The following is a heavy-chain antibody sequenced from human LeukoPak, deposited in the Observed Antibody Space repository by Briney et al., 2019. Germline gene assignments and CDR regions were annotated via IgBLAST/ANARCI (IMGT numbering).Heavy chain of an antibody. J-gene: IGHJ4*02. CDR2: IYYGGGT. V-gene: IGHV4-39*01. Sequence: SETLSLTCTVSGASFSSSTYYWGWIRQPPGKGLEWIGSIYYGGGTYYNPSLKSRVTMSVDTSKKQFSLKLSSVTAADTAVYYCARHAGGIAAAGTRPFDYWGRGTLVTVSS. CDR1: GASFSSSTYY. D-gene: IGHD6-13*01. CDR3: ARHAGGIAAAGTRPFDY.